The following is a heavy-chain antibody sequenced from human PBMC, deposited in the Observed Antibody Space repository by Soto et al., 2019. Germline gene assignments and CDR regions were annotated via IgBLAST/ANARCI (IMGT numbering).Heavy chain of an antibody. CDR2: VKPDGSAT. J-gene: IGHJ6*02. Sequence: GGSLRLSCAASGFTFNYYWMTWVRQAPGKGLEWVANVKPDGSATFYADSLKGRFTISRDNAKNSVSLQMDSLRADDTAVYYCARDRERVTVNGGIALGAMEVWGHGTTVTV. D-gene: IGHD3-22*01. CDR3: ARDRERVTVNGGIALGAMEV. CDR1: GFTFNYYW. V-gene: IGHV3-7*03.